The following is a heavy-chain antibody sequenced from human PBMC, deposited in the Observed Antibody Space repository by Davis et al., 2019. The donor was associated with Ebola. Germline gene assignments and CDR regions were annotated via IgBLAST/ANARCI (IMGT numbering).Heavy chain of an antibody. J-gene: IGHJ3*02. D-gene: IGHD5-24*01. CDR3: AKAMFGWLQPDAFDI. Sequence: PGGSLRLSCAASGFTFDDYAMHWVRQAPGKGLEWVSGISWNSGSIGYADSVKGRFTISRDNAKNSLYLQMNSLRAEDTALYYCAKAMFGWLQPDAFDIWGQGTMVTVSS. CDR2: ISWNSGSI. V-gene: IGHV3-9*01. CDR1: GFTFDDYA.